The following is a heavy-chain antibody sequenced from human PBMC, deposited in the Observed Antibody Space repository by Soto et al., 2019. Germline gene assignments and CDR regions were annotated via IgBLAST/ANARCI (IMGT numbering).Heavy chain of an antibody. D-gene: IGHD2-2*02. CDR1: GFTFSSYC. CDR3: ARGDKDIVVVPAAIQG. Sequence: GGSLTLSCAASGFTFSSYCMHWVRQPPGKGLEWVAVISYNGSNKYYADSVKGRFTISRDNSKSTLYLQMNSLRAEDTAVYYCARGDKDIVVVPAAIQGWGQGTMVTVSS. CDR2: ISYNGSNK. V-gene: IGHV3-30*03. J-gene: IGHJ3*01.